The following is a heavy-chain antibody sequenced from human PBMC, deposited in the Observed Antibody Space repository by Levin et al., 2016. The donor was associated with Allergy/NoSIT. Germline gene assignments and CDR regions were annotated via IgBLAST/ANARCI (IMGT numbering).Heavy chain of an antibody. CDR1: GYTFTGYY. CDR3: AGENTVTMRGMDV. CDR2: INPSGGST. V-gene: IGHV1-46*01. J-gene: IGHJ6*02. D-gene: IGHD4-17*01. Sequence: ASVKVSCKASGYTFTGYYIHWVRQAPGQGLEWMGIINPSGGSTSYAQKFQGRVTMTRDTSTSTVYMELSSLRSEDTAVYYCAGENTVTMRGMDVWGQGTTVNVSS.